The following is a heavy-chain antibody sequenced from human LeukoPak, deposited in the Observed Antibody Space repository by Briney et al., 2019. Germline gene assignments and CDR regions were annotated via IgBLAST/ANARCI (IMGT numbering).Heavy chain of an antibody. J-gene: IGHJ4*01. V-gene: IGHV5-51*01. CDR2: IYPGESDS. CDR1: GYSFTNYW. D-gene: IGHD3-10*01. CDR3: ARHIEYYYGSGSYFDY. Sequence: GESLKISWWSSGYSFTNYWVGLGRQMSGKGLGLTWLIYPGESDSRYSPCFQGQVTISADKSISTAYLQWSSLKASDTAMYYCARHIEYYYGSGSYFDYWGQGTLVTGSS.